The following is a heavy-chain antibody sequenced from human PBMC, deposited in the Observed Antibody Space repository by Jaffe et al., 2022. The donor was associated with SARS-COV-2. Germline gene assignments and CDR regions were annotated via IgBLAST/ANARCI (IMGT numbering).Heavy chain of an antibody. CDR2: ISWNSGSI. Sequence: EVQLVESGGGLVQPGRSLRLSCAASGFTFDDYAMHWVRQAPGKGLEWVSGISWNSGSIGYADSVKGRFTISRDNAKNSLYLQMNSLRAEDTALYYCAKDRGLAAAGYFDYWGQGTLVTVSS. D-gene: IGHD6-13*01. CDR3: AKDRGLAAAGYFDY. CDR1: GFTFDDYA. J-gene: IGHJ4*02. V-gene: IGHV3-9*01.